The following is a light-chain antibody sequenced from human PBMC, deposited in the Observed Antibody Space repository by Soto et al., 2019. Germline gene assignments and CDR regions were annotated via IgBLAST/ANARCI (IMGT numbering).Light chain of an antibody. V-gene: IGKV1-5*01. J-gene: IGKJ1*01. CDR3: QQYNSNPPWT. CDR2: DAS. Sequence: DIPMTQSPSTLSTSVGNRVTIACRASQSISHFLAWYQQKPGKAPKLLIYDASSLEGGVPSRFSGSGSGTEFTLTISSLQPDDFATYYCQQYNSNPPWTFGQGTKVEIK. CDR1: QSISHF.